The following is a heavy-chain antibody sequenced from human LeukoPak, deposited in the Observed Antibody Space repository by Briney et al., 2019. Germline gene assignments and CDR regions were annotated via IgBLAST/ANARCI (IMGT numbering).Heavy chain of an antibody. D-gene: IGHD3-3*01. CDR1: GFTFSSYA. CDR2: ISGSGGST. J-gene: IGHJ3*02. V-gene: IGHV3-23*01. CDR3: AKGVSRITIFGVVIIRDAFDI. Sequence: GGSLRLSCTASGFTFSSYAMSWVRQAPGKGLEWVSAISGSGGSTYYADSVKGRFTISRDNSKNTLYLQMNSLRAEDTAVYYCAKGVSRITIFGVVIIRDAFDIWGQGTMVTVSS.